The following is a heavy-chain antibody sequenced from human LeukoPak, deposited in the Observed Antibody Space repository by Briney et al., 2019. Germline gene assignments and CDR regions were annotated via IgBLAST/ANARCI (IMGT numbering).Heavy chain of an antibody. D-gene: IGHD6-19*01. Sequence: GASVKVSCKASEYTFSTYNIQWVRQAPGQGLEWMGWIDPNSGGTDFAQKFQGRVTMTRDTSITTAYMELSRLTSDDTAVYYCAFSSNGWYGFDYWGQGTLVTASS. CDR3: AFSSNGWYGFDY. J-gene: IGHJ4*02. CDR2: IDPNSGGT. CDR1: EYTFSTYN. V-gene: IGHV1-2*02.